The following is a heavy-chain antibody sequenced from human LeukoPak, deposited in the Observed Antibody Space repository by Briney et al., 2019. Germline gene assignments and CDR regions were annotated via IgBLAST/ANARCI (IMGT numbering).Heavy chain of an antibody. Sequence: GESLKIYCKGSGYTFSSYWIFWVRQMPGKGLDWMGRIDPSDSYTDYSPSFQGHVTISADKSTGTAYLQWSSLKASDTVIYYCARHLGDFWGQGTLVTVSS. J-gene: IGHJ4*02. D-gene: IGHD3-16*01. CDR1: GYTFSSYW. V-gene: IGHV5-10-1*01. CDR3: ARHLGDF. CDR2: IDPSDSYT.